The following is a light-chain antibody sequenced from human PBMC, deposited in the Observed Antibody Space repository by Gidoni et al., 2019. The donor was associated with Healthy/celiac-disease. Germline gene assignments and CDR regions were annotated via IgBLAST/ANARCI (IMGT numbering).Light chain of an antibody. V-gene: IGKV1-5*03. Sequence: DIQMSPSPSTLSASVGDRVTITCRASQSISSWLAWYQQKPGKAPKLLIYKASSLESGVPSRVSGSGAGTEFTLTISSLQPDDFATYYCQQYNSYWTFGEGTKVEIK. J-gene: IGKJ1*01. CDR2: KAS. CDR3: QQYNSYWT. CDR1: QSISSW.